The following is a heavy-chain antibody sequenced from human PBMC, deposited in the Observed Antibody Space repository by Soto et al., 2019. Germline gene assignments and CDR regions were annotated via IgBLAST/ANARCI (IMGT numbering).Heavy chain of an antibody. CDR3: ERSSISKKSDY. D-gene: IGHD2-2*01. J-gene: IGHJ4*02. Sequence: QVQLQESGPGLVKPSQTLTLTCSVSGGSITSGGYYWTWIRQHPGKGLEWIGNIYYSGSTSYKPSLKSSVTISIDTSKTHFSLKLSSVTAADTAVYYGERSSISKKSDYWGQGTMVTVSS. CDR1: GGSITSGGYY. CDR2: IYYSGST. V-gene: IGHV4-31*03.